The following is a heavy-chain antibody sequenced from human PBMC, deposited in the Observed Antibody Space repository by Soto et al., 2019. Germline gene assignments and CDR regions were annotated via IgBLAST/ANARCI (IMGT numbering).Heavy chain of an antibody. D-gene: IGHD3-10*02. V-gene: IGHV4-34*02. J-gene: IGHJ3*01. Sequence: QVHLEQWGAGLLKPSETLSLTCAIYNSSLGAFHWTWIRQPPGKGLEWIGGLIHGGGTNYNPSLKSRVTFSLDTSKSQFSLHVMSVTAADTAVYYCARSPLSYDYVRQTWREVGDSFDVWGRGTSVTVSS. CDR1: NSSLGAFH. CDR2: LIHGGGT. CDR3: ARSPLSYDYVRQTWREVGDSFDV.